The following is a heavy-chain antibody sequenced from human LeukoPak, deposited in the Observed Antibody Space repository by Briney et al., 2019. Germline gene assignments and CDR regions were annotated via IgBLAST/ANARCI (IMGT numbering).Heavy chain of an antibody. D-gene: IGHD1-1*01. CDR1: GFTVSSNY. CDR2: IYSGGST. V-gene: IGHV3-53*01. J-gene: IGHJ3*02. CDR3: ARDNAWSAFDI. Sequence: DPGGSLRLFCAASGFTVSSNYMSWVRQAPGKGLEWVSVIYSGGSTYYADSVKGRFTISRDNSKNTLYLQMNSLRAEDTAVYYCARDNAWSAFDIWGQGTMVTVSS.